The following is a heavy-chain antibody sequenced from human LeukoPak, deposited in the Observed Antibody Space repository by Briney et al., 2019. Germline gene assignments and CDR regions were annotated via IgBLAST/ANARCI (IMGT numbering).Heavy chain of an antibody. Sequence: ASVKVSCKASGYTFTNYAMNWVRQAPGQGLEWMGWINTNTGNPTYAQGFTGRFVFSLDTSVTTAYLQISSLKAEDTAVYYCAREEYCDSSAPTNFDYWGQGTLVTVSS. CDR2: INTNTGNP. CDR1: GYTFTNYA. J-gene: IGHJ4*02. D-gene: IGHD2/OR15-2a*01. CDR3: AREEYCDSSAPTNFDY. V-gene: IGHV7-4-1*02.